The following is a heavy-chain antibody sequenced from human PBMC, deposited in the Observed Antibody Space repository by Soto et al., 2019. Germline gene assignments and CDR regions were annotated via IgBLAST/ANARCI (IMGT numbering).Heavy chain of an antibody. V-gene: IGHV5-51*01. CDR1: GYNFAGYW. CDR2: IYPSDSDT. CDR3: ARGGVSTRTFDY. J-gene: IGHJ4*02. D-gene: IGHD3-3*01. Sequence: GESLTISCKGSGYNFAGYWIAWVRQMPGKGLELMGIIYPSDSDTRYRPSFQGQVTISADKSIGSAYLQWSSLRASDTAMYYCARGGVSTRTFDYWGQGTPVTVSS.